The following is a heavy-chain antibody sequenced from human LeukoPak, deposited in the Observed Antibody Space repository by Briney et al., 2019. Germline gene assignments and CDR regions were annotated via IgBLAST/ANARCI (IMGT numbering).Heavy chain of an antibody. CDR1: GFTLSSYA. J-gene: IGHJ6*02. V-gene: IGHV3-23*01. CDR2: ISGSGGST. Sequence: GGSLRLSCAASGFTLSSYAMSWVRQAPGKGLEWVSAISGSGGSTYYADSVKGRFTISRDNSKNTLYLQMNSLRAEDTAVYYCAKSPSFDYYGMDVWGQGTTVTVSS. CDR3: AKSPSFDYYGMDV.